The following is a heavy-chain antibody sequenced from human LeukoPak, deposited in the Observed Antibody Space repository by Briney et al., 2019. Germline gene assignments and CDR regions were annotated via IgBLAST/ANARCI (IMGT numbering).Heavy chain of an antibody. Sequence: GGSLRLSCVASGFSFSSYEINWVRQAPGKGLEWVSYISSSGSTIYYADSVKGRFTISRDNAKNSLYLQMHSLRAEDTAIYYCARDPEYYDVLTGYYPQPVDYCGQGTLVTVSS. J-gene: IGHJ4*02. CDR1: GFSFSSYE. CDR2: ISSSGSTI. CDR3: ARDPEYYDVLTGYYPQPVDY. V-gene: IGHV3-48*03. D-gene: IGHD3-9*01.